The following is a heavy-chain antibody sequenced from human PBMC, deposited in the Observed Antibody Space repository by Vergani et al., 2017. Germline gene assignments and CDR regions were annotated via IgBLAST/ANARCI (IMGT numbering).Heavy chain of an antibody. CDR2: ISGSGGST. D-gene: IGHD5-12*01. CDR3: AKANPRNSGYDYLSYNHAMDV. Sequence: EVQLLESGGDLVQPGGSLRLSCAASGFTFNHYAMNWVRQAPGKGLEWVSGISGSGGSTYYAGSGKGRFTISRDSSKNTLYLQMNSLSAGDTAVYYCAKANPRNSGYDYLSYNHAMDVWGQGTTVTVSS. J-gene: IGHJ6*02. V-gene: IGHV3-23*01. CDR1: GFTFNHYA.